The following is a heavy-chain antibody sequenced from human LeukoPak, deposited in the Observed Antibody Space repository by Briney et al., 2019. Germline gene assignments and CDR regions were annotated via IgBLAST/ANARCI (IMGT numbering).Heavy chain of an antibody. CDR3: AREFWGRLDY. CDR1: GPTFSNYY. D-gene: IGHD7-27*01. CDR2: ITNGGSSA. Sequence: GGSLRLSCAASGPTFSNYYMSWIRQAPGQGLEWLSYITNGGSSADYADSVKGRFTISRDNAKSSLYLQMNSLRAEDTAVYYCAREFWGRLDYWGQGTLVTVSS. V-gene: IGHV3-11*01. J-gene: IGHJ4*02.